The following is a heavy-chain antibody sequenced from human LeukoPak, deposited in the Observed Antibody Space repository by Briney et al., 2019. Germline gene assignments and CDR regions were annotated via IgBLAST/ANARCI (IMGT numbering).Heavy chain of an antibody. V-gene: IGHV4-59*01. J-gene: IGHJ6*03. D-gene: IGHD3-22*01. CDR2: IYYSGST. CDR3: ARGDHYYDSSGYYYDYYYYYMDA. CDR1: GGSISSYY. Sequence: SETLSLTCTVSGGSISSYYWSWIRRPPGKGLEWIGYIYYSGSTNYNPSLKSRVTISVDTSKNQFSLKLSSVTAADTAVYYCARGDHYYDSSGYYYDYYYYYMDAWGKGTTVTVSS.